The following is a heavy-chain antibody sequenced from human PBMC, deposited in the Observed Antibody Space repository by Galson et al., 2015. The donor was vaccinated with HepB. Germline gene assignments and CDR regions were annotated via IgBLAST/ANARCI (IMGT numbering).Heavy chain of an antibody. CDR3: ARDAYCGGDCYFYYYYGMDV. D-gene: IGHD2-21*02. V-gene: IGHV1-18*01. CDR1: GYTFTSYG. J-gene: IGHJ6*02. CDR2: ISAYNGNT. Sequence: SVKVSCKASGYTFTSYGISWVRQAPGQGLEWMGWISAYNGNTNYAQKLQGRVTMTTDTSTSTAYMELRSLRSDDTAVYYCARDAYCGGDCYFYYYYGMDVWGQGTTVTVSS.